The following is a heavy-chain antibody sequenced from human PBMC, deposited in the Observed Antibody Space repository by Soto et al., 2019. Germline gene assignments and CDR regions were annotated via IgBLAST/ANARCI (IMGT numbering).Heavy chain of an antibody. CDR3: VRDLSSGVVNAADAYYSVDV. CDR1: GYTFTSYA. Sequence: ASVKVSCKASGYTFTSYAMHWVRQAPGQRLEWMGWINAGNGNTKYSQKFQGRVTITRDTSTSTAYMELSSLRSEDTAVYYCVRDLSSGVVNAADAYYSVDVWGQGTRVTVSS. V-gene: IGHV1-3*01. D-gene: IGHD2-21*01. CDR2: INAGNGNT. J-gene: IGHJ6*02.